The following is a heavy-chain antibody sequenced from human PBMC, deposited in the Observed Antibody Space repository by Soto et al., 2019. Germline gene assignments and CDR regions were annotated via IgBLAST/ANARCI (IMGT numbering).Heavy chain of an antibody. CDR2: INHSGST. Sequence: QVQLQQWGAGLLKPSETLSLTCAVYGGSFSGYYWSWIRQPPGKGLEWIGEINHSGSTSYNPSLKSRVTISVDTSKNQFSLKLSSVTAADTAVYYCARDGYCSSTSCYVWFDPWGQGTLVTVSS. V-gene: IGHV4-34*01. J-gene: IGHJ5*02. D-gene: IGHD2-2*03. CDR3: ARDGYCSSTSCYVWFDP. CDR1: GGSFSGYY.